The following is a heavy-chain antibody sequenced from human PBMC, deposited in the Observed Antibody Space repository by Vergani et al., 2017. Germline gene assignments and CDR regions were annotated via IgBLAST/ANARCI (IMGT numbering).Heavy chain of an antibody. CDR3: AGPQGTSAYYYGGFDY. D-gene: IGHD3-22*01. J-gene: IGHJ4*02. CDR1: GFTFSTYA. Sequence: EVHLLESGGGLIQPGGSLRISCAASGFTFSTYAMTWVRQAPGKGLEWVSTISSDGGSTYYADSVKGRFTISRDNSKNTLSLQMNSLTAEDTAIYYCAGPQGTSAYYYGGFDYWGQGTLVTVSS. V-gene: IGHV3-23*01. CDR2: ISSDGGST.